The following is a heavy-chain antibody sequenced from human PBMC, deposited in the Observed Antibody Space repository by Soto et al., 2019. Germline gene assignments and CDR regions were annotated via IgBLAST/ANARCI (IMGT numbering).Heavy chain of an antibody. J-gene: IGHJ4*02. CDR3: ATGGCGYSSAPRFYFEY. V-gene: IGHV1-69*12. Sequence: QVQLGQSWAEVNKPGSSVKVTCKASGGTFSSNAISWVRQAPGQGLEWMGGIIPIFGTAHYAQKFQGRVTITEDESTSTASMEPSSINSHDTAEYYCATGGCGYSSAPRFYFEYWGQGTLVTVYS. D-gene: IGHD5-18*01. CDR2: IIPIFGTA. CDR1: GGTFSSNA.